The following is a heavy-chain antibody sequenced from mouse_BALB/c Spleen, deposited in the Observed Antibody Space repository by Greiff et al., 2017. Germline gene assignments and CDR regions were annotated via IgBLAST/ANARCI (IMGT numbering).Heavy chain of an antibody. CDR2: IWAGGST. CDR3: ARDKARYRYDGLDY. J-gene: IGHJ2*01. D-gene: IGHD2-14*01. Sequence: VKVEESGPGLVAPSQSLSITCTVSGFSLTSYGVHWVRQPPGTGLEWLGVIWAGGSTNYNSALMSRMSISNDNSKSQVFLKMTSLQTDDTAMDYGARDKARYRYDGLDYWGQGTTLTVSS. V-gene: IGHV2-9*02. CDR1: GFSLTSYG.